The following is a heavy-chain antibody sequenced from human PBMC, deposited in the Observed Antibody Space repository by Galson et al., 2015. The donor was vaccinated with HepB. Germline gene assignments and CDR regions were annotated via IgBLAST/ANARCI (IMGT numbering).Heavy chain of an antibody. Sequence: SLRLSCAASGFTFSRYWMSWVRQAPGKGLEWVANTKQDGSEKYYVDSVKGRFTISRDNAKNSLYLQMNSLRAEDTAVYFCARDQTYYVDTSGYFDSWGQGTMVIVSS. J-gene: IGHJ3*02. D-gene: IGHD3-22*01. CDR1: GFTFSRYW. CDR2: TKQDGSEK. CDR3: ARDQTYYVDTSGYFDS. V-gene: IGHV3-7*01.